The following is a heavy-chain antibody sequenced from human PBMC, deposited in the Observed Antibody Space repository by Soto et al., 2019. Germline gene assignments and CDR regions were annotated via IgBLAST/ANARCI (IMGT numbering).Heavy chain of an antibody. CDR1: GFTFINHW. V-gene: IGHV3-7*04. D-gene: IGHD2-15*01. Sequence: EVQLVESGGDLVQPGGSLRLSCAASGFTFINHWMSWVRQAPGKGLEWVANIKHDGSEDYYVDSVKGRFTISRDNAKNSLYLQLNSLSVEDAAVYYCVRGGGPLDYWGQGTLVTVSS. J-gene: IGHJ4*02. CDR3: VRGGGPLDY. CDR2: IKHDGSED.